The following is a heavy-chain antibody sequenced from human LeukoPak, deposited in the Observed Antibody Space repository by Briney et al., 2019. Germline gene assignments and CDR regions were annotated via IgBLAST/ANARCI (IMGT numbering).Heavy chain of an antibody. Sequence: SETLSLTCAVYGGSFSGYYWSWIRQPPGKGLEWIGEINHSGSTNYNLSLKSRVTISVDTSKNQFSLKLSSVTAADTAVYYCARGIDGYNQVYFDYWGQGTLVTVSS. CDR2: INHSGST. CDR1: GGSFSGYY. D-gene: IGHD5-24*01. J-gene: IGHJ4*02. V-gene: IGHV4-34*01. CDR3: ARGIDGYNQVYFDY.